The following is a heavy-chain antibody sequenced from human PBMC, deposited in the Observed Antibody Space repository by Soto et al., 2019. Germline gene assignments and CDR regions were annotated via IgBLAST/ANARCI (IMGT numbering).Heavy chain of an antibody. Sequence: QVQLQESGPGLVKPSETLSLTCTVSGCSISPYYWAWIRQSPCKGLECIGYIYYSGTTSYNPSLKSRVTLSLETSKSQFSLRLSSVTASDTAVYYCARLGEYYQSLDHWGQGTLVTVSS. V-gene: IGHV4-59*08. CDR1: GCSISPYY. D-gene: IGHD2-2*01. CDR3: ARLGEYYQSLDH. J-gene: IGHJ5*02. CDR2: IYYSGTT.